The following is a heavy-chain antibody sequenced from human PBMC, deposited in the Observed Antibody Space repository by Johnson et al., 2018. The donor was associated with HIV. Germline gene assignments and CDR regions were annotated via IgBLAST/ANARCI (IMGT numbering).Heavy chain of an antibody. D-gene: IGHD1/OR15-1a*01. Sequence: VQLVESGGDLVQPGGSLRLSCAAYGFTVNNKYMSWVRQPPGKGLEWVSVIYSGSTIYYADSVKGRFTISRDNAKNSLYLQVNSLRAEDTAVYYCARDLGNWDSPRSAFDLWGRGTLVTISS. CDR2: IYSGSTI. J-gene: IGHJ3*01. CDR1: GFTVNNKY. V-gene: IGHV3-66*01. CDR3: ARDLGNWDSPRSAFDL.